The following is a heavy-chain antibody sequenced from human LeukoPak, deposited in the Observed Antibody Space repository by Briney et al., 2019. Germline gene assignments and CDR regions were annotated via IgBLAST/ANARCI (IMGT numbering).Heavy chain of an antibody. CDR2: INHSGSN. CDR1: GGSFSGYY. Sequence: PSETLSLTCAVYGGSFSGYYWSWIRQPPGKGLEWIGEINHSGSNKYKPSLKNGVTISVDNSTNQLSLKLSSVTAADTALYYCARVGHIVVVVAATRWNWFDPWGQGTLVTVSS. CDR3: ARVGHIVVVVAATRWNWFDP. V-gene: IGHV4-34*01. D-gene: IGHD2-15*01. J-gene: IGHJ5*02.